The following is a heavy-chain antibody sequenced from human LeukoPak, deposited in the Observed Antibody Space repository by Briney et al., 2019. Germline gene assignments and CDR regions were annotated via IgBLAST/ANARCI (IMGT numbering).Heavy chain of an antibody. CDR2: ISGSGGST. D-gene: IGHD3-10*01. CDR1: GFTFSSYA. Sequence: PGGSLRLSCAASGFTFSSYAMSWVRQAPGKGLEWVSAISGSGGSTYYADSVKGRFTISRDNSKNTLYLQMNSLRAEDTAVYYCARERNYYGSGSLDVWGQGTTVTVSS. J-gene: IGHJ6*02. V-gene: IGHV3-23*01. CDR3: ARERNYYGSGSLDV.